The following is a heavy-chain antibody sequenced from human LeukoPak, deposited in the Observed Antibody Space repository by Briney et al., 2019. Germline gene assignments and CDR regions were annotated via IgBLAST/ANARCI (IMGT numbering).Heavy chain of an antibody. CDR1: GFTFSSYA. V-gene: IGHV3-30*01. CDR3: ARGRPYYGSGSSTDY. Sequence: GGSLRLSCAASGFTFSSYAMHWVRQAPGKGLEWVAVISYDGSNKYYADSVKGRFTISRDNSKNTLYLQMNSLRAEDTAVYYCARGRPYYGSGSSTDYWGQGTLVTVSS. CDR2: ISYDGSNK. J-gene: IGHJ4*02. D-gene: IGHD3-10*01.